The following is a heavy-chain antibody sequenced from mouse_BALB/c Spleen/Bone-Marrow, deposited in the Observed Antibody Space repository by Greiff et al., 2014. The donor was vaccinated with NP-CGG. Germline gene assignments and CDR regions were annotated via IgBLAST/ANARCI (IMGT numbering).Heavy chain of an antibody. V-gene: IGHV5-17*02. CDR1: GFTFSSFG. Sequence: DVMLVESGGGLVQPGGSRKLSCAASGFTFSSFGMHWVRQAQEKGLEWVAYISSGSSTIYYADTVKGRFTISRDNPKNTLFLQMTSLRSEDTAMYYCARDEDYAMDYWGQGTSVTVSS. CDR3: ARDEDYAMDY. J-gene: IGHJ4*01. CDR2: ISSGSSTI.